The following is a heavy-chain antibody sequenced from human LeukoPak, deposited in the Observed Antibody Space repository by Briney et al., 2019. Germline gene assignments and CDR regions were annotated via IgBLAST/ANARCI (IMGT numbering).Heavy chain of an antibody. Sequence: GGSLRLSCAASGFTFSSYAMSWVRQAPGKGLEWVAVIWYGGSNKYYADSVKGRFTISRDNSKNTLYLQMNSLRAEDTAVYYCAKDESDFWDGGFGSYMDVWGKGTTVTVSS. CDR3: AKDESDFWDGGFGSYMDV. J-gene: IGHJ6*03. CDR2: IWYGGSNK. V-gene: IGHV3-30*02. D-gene: IGHD3-3*01. CDR1: GFTFSSYA.